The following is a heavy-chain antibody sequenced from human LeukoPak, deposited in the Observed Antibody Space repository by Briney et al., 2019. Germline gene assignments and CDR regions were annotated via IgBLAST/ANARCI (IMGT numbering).Heavy chain of an antibody. D-gene: IGHD5-18*01. J-gene: IGHJ5*02. V-gene: IGHV3-9*01. CDR2: ISWNSGSI. CDR3: AKEGTVDTAMVLGGNWFDP. CDR1: GFTFDDYA. Sequence: GGSLRLSCAASGFTFDDYAMHWVRQAPGKGLEWVSGISWNSGSIGYADSVKGRFTISRDNAKNSLYLQMNSLGAEDTALYYCAKEGTVDTAMVLGGNWFDPWGQGTLVTISS.